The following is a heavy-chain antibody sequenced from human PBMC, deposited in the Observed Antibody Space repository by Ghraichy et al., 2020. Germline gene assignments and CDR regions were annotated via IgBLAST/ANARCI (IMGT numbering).Heavy chain of an antibody. V-gene: IGHV4-61*01. CDR1: GASVSSGRYY. Sequence: SQTLSLTCTVSGASVSSGRYYWNWIRQPPGKGLECLGYIYYSGITNYNPSLKSRVTISIDTSMNQFSLKLTSVTAADTAVYYCARGYYGSGSDLGQWGQGTPVTVSA. D-gene: IGHD3-10*01. CDR3: ARGYYGSGSDLGQ. CDR2: IYYSGIT. J-gene: IGHJ4*02.